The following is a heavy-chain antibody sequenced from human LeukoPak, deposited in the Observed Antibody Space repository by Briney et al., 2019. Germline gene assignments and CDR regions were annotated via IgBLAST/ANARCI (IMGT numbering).Heavy chain of an antibody. CDR1: GFTFNNYA. Sequence: GGSLRLSCAASGFTFNNYAMSWVRQAPGKGLEWVSAISGSAGATYYPDPVKGRFAISRDNSKNTLYLQMNSLRAEDTAVYHCARDIGSVVTPGVVDYWGQGTLVTVSS. J-gene: IGHJ4*02. D-gene: IGHD4-23*01. CDR3: ARDIGSVVTPGVVDY. V-gene: IGHV3-23*01. CDR2: ISGSAGAT.